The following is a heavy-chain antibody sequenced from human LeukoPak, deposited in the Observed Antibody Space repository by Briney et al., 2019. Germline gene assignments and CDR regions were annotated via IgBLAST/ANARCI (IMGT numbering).Heavy chain of an antibody. CDR2: ISYDGSNK. CDR3: AKDGPQGYYYYGMDV. CDR1: GFTFSSCG. Sequence: PGRSLRLSCAASGFTFSSCGMHWVRQAPGKGLEWVAVISYDGSNKYYADSVKGRFTISRDNSKNTLYLQMNSLRAEDTAVYYCAKDGPQGYYYYGMDVWGQGTTVTVSS. J-gene: IGHJ6*02. V-gene: IGHV3-30*18.